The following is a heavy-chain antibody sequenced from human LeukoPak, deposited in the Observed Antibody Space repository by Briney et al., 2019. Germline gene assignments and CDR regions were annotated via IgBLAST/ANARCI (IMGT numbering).Heavy chain of an antibody. CDR2: TYYRSKWST. CDR3: VRLNGGSPNY. J-gene: IGHJ4*02. D-gene: IGHD2-15*01. Sequence: HSQTLSLIYAISGDSVSSKSAAWNWIRQSPSRGLEWLGRTYYRSKWSTDYAVSVKSRITVNPDTSKNQFSLQLNSVTPDDTGVYYCVRLNGGSPNYWGQPTLVTVSS. CDR1: GDSVSSKSAA. V-gene: IGHV6-1*01.